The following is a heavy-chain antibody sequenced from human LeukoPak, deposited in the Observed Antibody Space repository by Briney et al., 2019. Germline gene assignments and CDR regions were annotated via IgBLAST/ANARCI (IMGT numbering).Heavy chain of an antibody. J-gene: IGHJ4*02. Sequence: GSLRLSCAASGFTVSSNAMSWVRQVAGKGLEWVSGISGSGGSTYYADSVKGRFTISRDNSKNTLYLQMNSLRAEDTAVYYCAKDYYGSGVVGYFDYWGQGTLVTVSS. D-gene: IGHD3-10*01. CDR3: AKDYYGSGVVGYFDY. CDR1: GFTVSSNA. CDR2: ISGSGGST. V-gene: IGHV3-23*01.